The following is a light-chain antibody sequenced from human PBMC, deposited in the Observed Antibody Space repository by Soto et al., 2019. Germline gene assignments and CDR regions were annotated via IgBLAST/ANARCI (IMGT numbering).Light chain of an antibody. CDR3: QQRTDRPPWT. J-gene: IGKJ1*01. CDR2: DAS. V-gene: IGKV3-11*01. CDR1: QSIGLA. Sequence: EIVFTQSPATLSLSPGERATLSCRASQSIGLAIAWYQHKPGQAPRLLLFDASQRTTGIPARFRGSGSGTDFTLSISSLEPEDFAVYYCQQRTDRPPWTFGQGTKVESK.